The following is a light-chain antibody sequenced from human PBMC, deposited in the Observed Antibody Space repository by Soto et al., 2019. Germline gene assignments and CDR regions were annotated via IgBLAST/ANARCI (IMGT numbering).Light chain of an antibody. CDR1: QSIGSW. V-gene: IGKV1-5*01. J-gene: IGKJ1*01. CDR2: DAS. Sequence: DIHMTQSPSTLSASLGDRVTITFRASQSIGSWLAWYQQISGRAPNLLIYDASSLQSGVPSRFSGSGSGTEFTLTISSLQPDDFATYYCQQYNTYSWTFGQGTMVDI. CDR3: QQYNTYSWT.